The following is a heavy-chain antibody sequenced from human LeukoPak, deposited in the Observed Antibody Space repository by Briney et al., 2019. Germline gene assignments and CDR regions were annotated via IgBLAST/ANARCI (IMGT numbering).Heavy chain of an antibody. J-gene: IGHJ5*02. CDR2: IGTAGDT. CDR3: ARARGGSNWFDP. CDR1: GFTFSSYD. Sequence: GGSLRLSCAASGFTFSSYDMHWVRQATGKGLEWVSAIGTAGDTCYPGSVKGRFTISRENAKNSLYLQMNSLRAGDTAVYYCARARGGSNWFDPWGQGTLVTVSS. D-gene: IGHD5-12*01. V-gene: IGHV3-13*01.